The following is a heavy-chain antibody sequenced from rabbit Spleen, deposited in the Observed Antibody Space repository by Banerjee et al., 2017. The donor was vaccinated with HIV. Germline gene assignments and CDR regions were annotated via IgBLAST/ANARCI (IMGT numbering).Heavy chain of an antibody. D-gene: IGHD1-1*01. CDR2: IYTGNDKT. J-gene: IGHJ4*01. Sequence: EESGGGLVQPEGSLTLTCTASGFSFSSTYWICWVRQAPGKGLEWIACIYTGNDKTYYATWAKGRFTISRTSSTTVTLRMTSLTAADRATYFCARDLVGVIGWNFYLWGQGILVTVS. CDR1: GFSFSSTYW. CDR3: ARDLVGVIGWNFYL. V-gene: IGHV1S45*01.